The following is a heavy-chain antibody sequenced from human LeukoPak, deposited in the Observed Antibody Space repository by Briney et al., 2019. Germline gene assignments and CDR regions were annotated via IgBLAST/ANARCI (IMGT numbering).Heavy chain of an antibody. CDR3: ARDVPGTTPFDY. Sequence: ASVTVSCNASGYIFSNYGINWGRQAPGQGLEWMGWISTNNGDTNYMQKFRGRVTMTTDTSTSTAYMELWSLRSDDTAVYYCARDVPGTTPFDYWGQGTLVTVSS. J-gene: IGHJ4*02. V-gene: IGHV1-18*01. CDR1: GYIFSNYG. D-gene: IGHD1-7*01. CDR2: ISTNNGDT.